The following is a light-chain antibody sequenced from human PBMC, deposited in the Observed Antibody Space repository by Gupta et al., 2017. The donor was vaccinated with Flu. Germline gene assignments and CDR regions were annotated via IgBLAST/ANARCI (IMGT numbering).Light chain of an antibody. CDR1: QSVSSY. Sequence: DIVSTQSPATLSLSPGERATLSCRASQSVSSYLAWDQQKPGQAPRLLIYDASNRATGSTARFSGSGAGTDFTLTISSLEAEDFEGYYSQQRKEFTFGHGTKVDIK. V-gene: IGKV3-11*01. CDR2: DAS. J-gene: IGKJ3*01. CDR3: QQRKEFT.